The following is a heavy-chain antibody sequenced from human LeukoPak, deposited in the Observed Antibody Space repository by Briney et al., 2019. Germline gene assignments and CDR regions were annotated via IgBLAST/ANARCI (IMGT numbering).Heavy chain of an antibody. CDR3: ARDRVPIAVTGTGDYFDY. Sequence: ASVKVSCKASGYTFTSYAMHWVRQAPGQRLEWMGWINAGNGNTKYSQKFQGRVTITRDTSASTAHMELSSLRSEDTAVYYCARDRVPIAVTGTGDYFDYWGQRTLATVSS. CDR1: GYTFTSYA. D-gene: IGHD6-19*01. J-gene: IGHJ4*02. CDR2: INAGNGNT. V-gene: IGHV1-3*01.